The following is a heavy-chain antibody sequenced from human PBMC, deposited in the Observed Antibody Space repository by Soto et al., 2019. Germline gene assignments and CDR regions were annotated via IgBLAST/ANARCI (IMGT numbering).Heavy chain of an antibody. CDR3: ATGYCSSTSCYWTHAFDI. V-gene: IGHV1-69*13. CDR2: IIPIFGTA. D-gene: IGHD2-2*03. J-gene: IGHJ3*02. Sequence: SVKVSCKASGGTFSSYAISWLRQSPGQGLEWMGGIIPIFGTANYAQKFQGRVTITADESTSTAYMELSSLRSEDTAVYYCATGYCSSTSCYWTHAFDIWGQGTMVTVSS. CDR1: GGTFSSYA.